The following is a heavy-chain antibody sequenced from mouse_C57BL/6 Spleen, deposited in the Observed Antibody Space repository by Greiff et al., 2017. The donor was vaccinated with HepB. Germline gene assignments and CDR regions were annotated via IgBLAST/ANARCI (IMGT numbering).Heavy chain of an antibody. V-gene: IGHV1-72*01. CDR3: ARGRYLPHCYIHG. CDR1: LNTFPRYW. D-gene: IGHD2-12*01. Sequence: QVQLQQPIAWLWLSVSPLEEWCNTPLNTFPRYWLYWVKRRPGRGLEWIGRIDPNSGGTQYNEKFKSKATLTVDKPSSTAYMQLSSLTSEDSEFYYCARGRYLPHCYIHGCCTVTTSTVSS. J-gene: IGHJ1*03. CDR2: IDPNSGGT.